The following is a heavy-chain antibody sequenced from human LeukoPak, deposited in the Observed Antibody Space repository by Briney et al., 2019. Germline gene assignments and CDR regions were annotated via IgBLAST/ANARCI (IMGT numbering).Heavy chain of an antibody. V-gene: IGHV1-69*04. CDR2: IIPILGIA. Sequence: ASVKVSCKASGGTFSSYAISWVRQAPGKGLEGMGRIIPILGIANYAQKFKGRVTITADKSTSTAYMELSSLRSEDTAVYYCARASPYSGYDQGAFDYWGQGIPVTVSS. J-gene: IGHJ4*02. CDR1: GGTFSSYA. D-gene: IGHD5-12*01. CDR3: ARASPYSGYDQGAFDY.